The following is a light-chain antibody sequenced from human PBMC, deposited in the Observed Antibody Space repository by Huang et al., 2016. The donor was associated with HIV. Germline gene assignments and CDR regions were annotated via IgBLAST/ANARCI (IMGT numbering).Light chain of an antibody. J-gene: IGKJ1*01. CDR2: ATD. CDR3: QQGYTTSWT. Sequence: DIQMTQSPSSRSESVGDRVTITCRASQSITTYLNWYQQKPGKAPTLLIYATDLLQSGVPSRFSCRGSGTEFTLTISSLQPDDFATYYCQQGYTTSWTFGPGTKVE. CDR1: QSITTY. V-gene: IGKV1-39*01.